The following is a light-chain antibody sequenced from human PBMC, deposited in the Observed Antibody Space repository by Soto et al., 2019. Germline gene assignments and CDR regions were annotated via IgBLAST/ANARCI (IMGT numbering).Light chain of an antibody. CDR1: QSVSSN. Sequence: EIVMTQSPATLSVSPGERATLSCRASQSVSSNLAWYQQKPGQAPRLLIYGASTRATGIPARFSGSGSGTEFTLTISSLQSEDFAVYYCQQYNNLPSCTFGQGTKLEIK. CDR2: GAS. CDR3: QQYNNLPSCT. V-gene: IGKV3-15*01. J-gene: IGKJ2*02.